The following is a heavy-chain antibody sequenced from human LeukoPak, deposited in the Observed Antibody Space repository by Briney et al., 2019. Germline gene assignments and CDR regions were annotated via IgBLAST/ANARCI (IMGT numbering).Heavy chain of an antibody. J-gene: IGHJ6*03. CDR3: AKDNQPGGKLYYMDV. CDR2: IRYDGSNK. CDR1: GFTFSSYG. Sequence: GGSLRLSCAASGFTFSSYGMHWVRQAPGKGLEWVAFIRYDGSNKYYADSVKGRFTISRDNSKNTLYLQMKSLRAEDTAVYYCAKDNQPGGKLYYMDVWGKGTTVTVSS. D-gene: IGHD4-23*01. V-gene: IGHV3-30*02.